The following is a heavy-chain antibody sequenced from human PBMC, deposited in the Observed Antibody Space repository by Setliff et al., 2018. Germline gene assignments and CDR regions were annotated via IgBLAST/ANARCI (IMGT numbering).Heavy chain of an antibody. J-gene: IGHJ6*02. CDR2: IYTSGAT. Sequence: PSETLSLTCTVSGASLSSGSCYWSWIRQSAGKGLEWIGRIYTSGATTYSPSLKSRVSISADTSKNLFSLRLKSVTVADTAVYYCAKEYVVNSFVSNSHQHYGLDVWGQGTTVTVSS. D-gene: IGHD2-21*01. V-gene: IGHV4-61*02. CDR3: AKEYVVNSFVSNSHQHYGLDV. CDR1: GASLSSGSCY.